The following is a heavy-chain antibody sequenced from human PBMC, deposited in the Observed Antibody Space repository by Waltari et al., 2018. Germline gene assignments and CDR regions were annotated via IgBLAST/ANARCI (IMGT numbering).Heavy chain of an antibody. V-gene: IGHV1-2*06. Sequence: QVQLVQSGAEVKKPAASVKVSCKPAGYTFTDYYVHWVRQAPGQGLEWMGRINPNTGGTNYTQKFQGRVTMTRDTSISTAYMELSRLRSDDTAVYYCAREQQEGDAFDMWGQGTMVTVSS. J-gene: IGHJ3*02. CDR1: GYTFTDYY. D-gene: IGHD1-1*01. CDR2: INPNTGGT. CDR3: AREQQEGDAFDM.